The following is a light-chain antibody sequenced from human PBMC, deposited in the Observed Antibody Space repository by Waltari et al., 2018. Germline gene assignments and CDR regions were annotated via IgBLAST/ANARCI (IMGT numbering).Light chain of an antibody. J-gene: IGKJ1*01. CDR1: QSINNW. Sequence: DIQMTQSPSSVSASVGDRVTITCRPSQSINNWLAWYQQKPGKAPQLLISAASNLQSGVPSRVSGSRSGTDYTLTINSLQPEDSATYFCQQANSFPRTFGRGTKVEIK. V-gene: IGKV1-12*01. CDR3: QQANSFPRT. CDR2: AAS.